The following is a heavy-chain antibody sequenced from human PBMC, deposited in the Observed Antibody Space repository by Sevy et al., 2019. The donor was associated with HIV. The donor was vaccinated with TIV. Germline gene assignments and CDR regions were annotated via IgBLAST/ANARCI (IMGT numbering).Heavy chain of an antibody. Sequence: SETLSLTCSVSGGSMNLYYWSWIRQPPGKGLEWIGFIYYSGSTNYNPSLNSRVTISVDTSENQFSLKLSSVTAADTAVYYCARVGFNWNDVDYWGQGTLVTVSS. CDR2: IYYSGST. J-gene: IGHJ4*02. V-gene: IGHV4-59*01. CDR1: GGSMNLYY. CDR3: ARVGFNWNDVDY. D-gene: IGHD1-20*01.